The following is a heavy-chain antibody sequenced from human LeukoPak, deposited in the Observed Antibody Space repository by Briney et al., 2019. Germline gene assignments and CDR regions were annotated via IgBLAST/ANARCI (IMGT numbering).Heavy chain of an antibody. J-gene: IGHJ4*02. D-gene: IGHD3-22*01. V-gene: IGHV3-43D*03. CDR2: INWSGVST. Sequence: GGSLRLSCADSGFTFNDYAMHWVRQVPGKGLEWVSLINWSGVSTYYADSVKGRFTISRDSNKDSLFLQMSSLRPEDTALYYCAKDSDSSGFFEPPDFWGRGTLVTVSS. CDR3: AKDSDSSGFFEPPDF. CDR1: GFTFNDYA.